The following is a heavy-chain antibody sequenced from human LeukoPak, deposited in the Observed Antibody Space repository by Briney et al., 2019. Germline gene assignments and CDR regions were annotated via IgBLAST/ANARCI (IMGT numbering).Heavy chain of an antibody. CDR2: ISGSGGST. V-gene: IGHV3-23*01. D-gene: IGHD1-26*01. Sequence: GGSLRLSCAASGFTFSSYAMSWVRQAPGKGLEWVSAISGSGGSTYYADSVKGRSTISRDNSKNTLYLQMNSLRAEDTAVYYCAKVPRNRGVGATPDQDYWGQGTLVTVSS. J-gene: IGHJ4*02. CDR1: GFTFSSYA. CDR3: AKVPRNRGVGATPDQDY.